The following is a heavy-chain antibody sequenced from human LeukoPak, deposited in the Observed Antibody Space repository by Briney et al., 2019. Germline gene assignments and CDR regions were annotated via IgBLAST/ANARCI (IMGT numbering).Heavy chain of an antibody. Sequence: GGSLRLSCAASGFTFSTYSGNWIRQAPGKGLEWVGLIRSRAYGGASQYAASVKDRFSISRDDSKNIAYLQMNSLKIDDTAMYYCTRDRRGYTSCWYDSWGQGTLVTVSS. CDR1: GFTFSTYS. CDR2: IRSRAYGGAS. J-gene: IGHJ5*01. V-gene: IGHV3-49*03. D-gene: IGHD2-2*01. CDR3: TRDRRGYTSCWYDS.